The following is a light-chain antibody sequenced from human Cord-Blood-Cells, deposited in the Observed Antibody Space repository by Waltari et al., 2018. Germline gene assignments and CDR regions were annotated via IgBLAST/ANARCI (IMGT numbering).Light chain of an antibody. J-gene: IGLJ2*01. CDR3: SSYTSSSTLVV. Sequence: QSALTQPASVSGSPGQSITISCTGTSSDVGGYNYVSWYQQHPGKAPKLMIYDVSKRPSGVSNRFSGSKSGNTASRTISGLQAEDEADYYCSSYTSSSTLVVFGGGTKLTVL. CDR2: DVS. V-gene: IGLV2-14*01. CDR1: SSDVGGYNY.